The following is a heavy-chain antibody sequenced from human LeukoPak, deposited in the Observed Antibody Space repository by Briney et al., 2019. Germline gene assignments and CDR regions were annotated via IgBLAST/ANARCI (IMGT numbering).Heavy chain of an antibody. Sequence: ASVKVSCKASGYNFNSYDINWVRQAPGQGLEWMGWMNPNSGNTGYAQKFQGRVTMTTDTSISTAYMELSRLRSDDTAVYYCARGIAVAGTVDYWGQGTLVTVSS. V-gene: IGHV1-8*02. CDR1: GYNFNSYD. J-gene: IGHJ4*02. CDR3: ARGIAVAGTVDY. D-gene: IGHD6-19*01. CDR2: MNPNSGNT.